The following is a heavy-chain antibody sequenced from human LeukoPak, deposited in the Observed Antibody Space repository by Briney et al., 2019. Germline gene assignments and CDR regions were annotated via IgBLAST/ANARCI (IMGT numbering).Heavy chain of an antibody. Sequence: SETLSLTCTVSGGSISIGGYYWGWIRQPPGKGLEWIGSIYHSGSTYYNPSLKSRVTISVDTSKNQFSLKLSSVTAADTAVYYCASATIFGVVPYWFDPWGQGTLVTVSS. J-gene: IGHJ5*02. D-gene: IGHD3-3*01. CDR2: IYHSGST. CDR1: GGSISIGGYY. CDR3: ASATIFGVVPYWFDP. V-gene: IGHV4-39*07.